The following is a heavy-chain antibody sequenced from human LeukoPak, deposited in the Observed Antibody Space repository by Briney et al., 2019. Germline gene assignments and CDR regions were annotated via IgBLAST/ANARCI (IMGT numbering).Heavy chain of an antibody. CDR3: ARGYYDSSGYYYDY. J-gene: IGHJ4*02. CDR2: ISTSSNYR. V-gene: IGHV3-21*04. CDR1: GFMFSTNQ. Sequence: GGSLTLSCAASGFMFSTNQMNWVRQAPGKGLEWVASISTSSNYRYYADSVQGRFTISRDNAEKSLYLQMNSLRAEDTALYYCARGYYDSSGYYYDYWGQGTLVTVSS. D-gene: IGHD3-22*01.